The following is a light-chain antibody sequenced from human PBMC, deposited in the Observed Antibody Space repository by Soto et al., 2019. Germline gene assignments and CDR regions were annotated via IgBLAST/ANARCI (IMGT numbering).Light chain of an antibody. CDR3: QQYNNWPRT. Sequence: EIVMTQSPATLSVSPGERATLSCRASQSVNTNVAWYQQEPGQAPRLLIYGASTRATGIPARFSGSVSGTEFALTISSLQSEDFAVYYCQQYNNWPRTCGQGTKVEIK. CDR1: QSVNTN. V-gene: IGKV3D-15*01. CDR2: GAS. J-gene: IGKJ1*01.